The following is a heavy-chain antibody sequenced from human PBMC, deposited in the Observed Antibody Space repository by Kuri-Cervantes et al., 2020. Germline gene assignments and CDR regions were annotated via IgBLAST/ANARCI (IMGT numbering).Heavy chain of an antibody. CDR3: ARSYGSYFHYYYGMDV. Sequence: GESLKISCAASGFTFSSYGMHWVRQAPGKGLEWVAVISYDGSNKYYADSVKGRFTISRGNSKNTLYLQMNSLRAEDTAVYYCARSYGSYFHYYYGMDVWGQGTTVTVSS. J-gene: IGHJ6*02. CDR1: GFTFSSYG. V-gene: IGHV3-30*19. CDR2: ISYDGSNK. D-gene: IGHD1-26*01.